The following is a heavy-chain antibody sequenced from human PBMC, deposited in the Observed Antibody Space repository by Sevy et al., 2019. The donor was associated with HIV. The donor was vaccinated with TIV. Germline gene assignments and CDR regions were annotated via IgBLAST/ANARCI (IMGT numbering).Heavy chain of an antibody. Sequence: GGSLRLSCAASGFTFSSYAMSWVRQAPGKGLEWVSAISCSGGSTYYADSVKGRFTISRDSSKNTLYLQMNSLRAEDTAVYYCAKGVPYCGGDCYAGFDYWGQGTLVTVSS. CDR3: AKGVPYCGGDCYAGFDY. V-gene: IGHV3-23*01. J-gene: IGHJ4*02. CDR1: GFTFSSYA. CDR2: ISCSGGST. D-gene: IGHD2-21*02.